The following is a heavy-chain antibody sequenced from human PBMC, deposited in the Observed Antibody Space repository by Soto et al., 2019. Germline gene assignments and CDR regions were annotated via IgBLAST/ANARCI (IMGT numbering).Heavy chain of an antibody. D-gene: IGHD3-3*01. Sequence: VGSLRLSCEASTFTLTYYWMHWVRQAPGKGLVWVSEINDDGSSTSYADSVKGRFTISRDNAKNTLYLQMNSLRAEDTAMYYCASLSAPTDYWGQGTLVTVSS. J-gene: IGHJ4*02. V-gene: IGHV3-74*01. CDR1: TFTLTYYW. CDR3: ASLSAPTDY. CDR2: INDDGSST.